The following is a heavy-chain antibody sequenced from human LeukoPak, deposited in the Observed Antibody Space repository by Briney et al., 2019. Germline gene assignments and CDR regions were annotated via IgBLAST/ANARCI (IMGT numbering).Heavy chain of an antibody. CDR2: IIPIFGTA. D-gene: IGHD4-17*01. CDR3: ARGRPGYGDYVV. CDR1: GGTFSSYA. J-gene: IGHJ4*02. Sequence: SVKVSCKASGGTFSSYAFSWVRQAPGQGLEWMGGIIPIFGTANYAQKFQGRVTITADESTNTAYMELSSLRSEDTAVYYCARGRPGYGDYVVWGQGTLVTVSS. V-gene: IGHV1-69*13.